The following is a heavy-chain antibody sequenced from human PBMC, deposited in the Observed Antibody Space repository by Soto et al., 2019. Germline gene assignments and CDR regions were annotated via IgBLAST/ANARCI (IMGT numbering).Heavy chain of an antibody. CDR2: IFYSGST. CDR3: ARERYYGMDV. J-gene: IGHJ6*02. Sequence: QVQLQESGPGLVKPSETLSLTCTVSGGSISSYYWSWIRQPPGKGLEWIGYIFYSGSTNYNRSLKSRVTISVDTSKNQFSLKLSSVTAADTAVYYCARERYYGMDVWGQGTTVTVSS. V-gene: IGHV4-59*01. CDR1: GGSISSYY.